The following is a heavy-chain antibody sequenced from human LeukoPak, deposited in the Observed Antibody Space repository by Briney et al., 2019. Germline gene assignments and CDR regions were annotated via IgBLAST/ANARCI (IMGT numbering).Heavy chain of an antibody. D-gene: IGHD3-9*01. Sequence: PGGSLRLSCAASGFTFSSYNMNWVRQAPGKGLEWVSSTTSSSSYIYYADSVKGRFTISRDNSKNTLYLQMNSLRAEDTAVYYCAKGDIRYFDWLLDADAFDIWGQGTMVTVST. J-gene: IGHJ3*02. CDR1: GFTFSSYN. CDR3: AKGDIRYFDWLLDADAFDI. CDR2: TTSSSSYI. V-gene: IGHV3-21*01.